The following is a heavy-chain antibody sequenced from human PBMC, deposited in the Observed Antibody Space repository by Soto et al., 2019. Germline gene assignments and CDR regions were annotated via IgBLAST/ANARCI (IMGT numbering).Heavy chain of an antibody. D-gene: IGHD3-9*01. CDR2: MTSDGSSK. CDR3: ARDRVIRYTGYELDL. J-gene: IGHJ5*02. Sequence: QMQLLESEGGEVQPGKALRLSCAASGFAFNSHSMHWVRQAPGKGLEWLALMTSDGSSKFYADSVKGRCTISRDNSKNTLYLEMNSLRSEDTAVYYCARDRVIRYTGYELDLWGQGTLVTVSS. V-gene: IGHV3-30-3*01. CDR1: GFAFNSHS.